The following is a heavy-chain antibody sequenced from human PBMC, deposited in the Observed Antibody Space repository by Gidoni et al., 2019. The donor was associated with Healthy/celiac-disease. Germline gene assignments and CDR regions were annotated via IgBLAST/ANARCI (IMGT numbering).Heavy chain of an antibody. D-gene: IGHD4-4*01. CDR1: GFTFSSYA. CDR2: ISYDGSNK. V-gene: IGHV3-30-3*01. J-gene: IGHJ4*02. Sequence: QVQLVESGGGVVQPGRSLRLSCAASGFTFSSYAMHWVRQAPGKGLEWVAVISYDGSNKYYEDSVKGRFTISRDNSKNTLYLQMNSLRAEDTAVYYCAREFNYDTYYFDYWGQGTLVTVSS. CDR3: AREFNYDTYYFDY.